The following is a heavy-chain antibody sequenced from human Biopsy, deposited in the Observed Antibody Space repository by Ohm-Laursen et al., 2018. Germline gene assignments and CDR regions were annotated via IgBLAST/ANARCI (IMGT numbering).Heavy chain of an antibody. V-gene: IGHV1-24*01. D-gene: IGHD1-1*01. CDR3: AADINVWNVNY. J-gene: IGHJ4*02. CDR1: GDAFLGYY. Sequence: SVKVSCKASGDAFLGYYLHWVRQAPGQGLEWMGGFAPENGRIVYSQKFQGRVTMTEDTSTSTAYMEVWRLRSDDTAVYYCAADINVWNVNYWGQGTQVIVSS. CDR2: FAPENGRI.